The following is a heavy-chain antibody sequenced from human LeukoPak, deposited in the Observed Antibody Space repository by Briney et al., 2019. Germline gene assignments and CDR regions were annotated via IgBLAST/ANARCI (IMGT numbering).Heavy chain of an antibody. V-gene: IGHV3-33*01. Sequence: PGRSLRLSCAASGFTFSSYGMHWVRQAPGKGLEWVAVIWYDGSNKYYADSVKGRFTISRDNSKNTLYLQTNSLRAEDTAVYYCARDSTSIAARPGDYWGQGTLVTVSS. CDR3: ARDSTSIAARPGDY. D-gene: IGHD6-6*01. CDR1: GFTFSSYG. CDR2: IWYDGSNK. J-gene: IGHJ4*02.